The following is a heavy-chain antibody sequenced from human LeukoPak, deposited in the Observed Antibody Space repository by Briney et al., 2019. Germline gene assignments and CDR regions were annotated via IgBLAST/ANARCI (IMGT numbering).Heavy chain of an antibody. CDR2: INQDGSEK. Sequence: GGSLRLSCAASGFTFSSYWMTWVRQASGKGLEWVANINQDGSEKYYVDSVRGRFTISRDNAKNSLYLQMNSLRVEDRALYYCAVSSSSSGAGGIWGQGTLVTVSS. V-gene: IGHV3-7*01. CDR1: GFTFSSYW. CDR3: AVSSSSSGAGGI. J-gene: IGHJ4*02. D-gene: IGHD6-6*01.